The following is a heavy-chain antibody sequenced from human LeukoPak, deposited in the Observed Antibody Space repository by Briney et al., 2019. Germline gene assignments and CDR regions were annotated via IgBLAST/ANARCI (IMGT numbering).Heavy chain of an antibody. CDR3: AAGLDGYKTFDQ. Sequence: KPSETLSLTCDIHGGSFRGYSWNWIRQPPGKGLEWIGEINHSGRAKYNPSLKSRVTISLETSNNAFSLKVSSVTAADTAVYYCAAGLDGYKTFDQWGQGTLVTVSS. D-gene: IGHD5-24*01. CDR1: GGSFRGYS. J-gene: IGHJ4*02. V-gene: IGHV4-34*01. CDR2: INHSGRA.